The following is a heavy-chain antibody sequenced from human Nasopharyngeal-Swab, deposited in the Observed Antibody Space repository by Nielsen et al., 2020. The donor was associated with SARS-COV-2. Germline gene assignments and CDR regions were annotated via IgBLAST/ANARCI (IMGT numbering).Heavy chain of an antibody. CDR2: ISSSASTI. V-gene: IGHV3-11*01. J-gene: IGHJ4*02. Sequence: GGSLRPSCAASGFTFSDYYMSWIRQAPGKGLEWVSYISSSASTIYYADSVKGRFTISRDNAKNSLYLQMNSLRAEDTAVYYCARARGIQLWDGLVVEYWGQGTLVTVSS. CDR1: GFTFSDYY. CDR3: ARARGIQLWDGLVVEY. D-gene: IGHD5-18*01.